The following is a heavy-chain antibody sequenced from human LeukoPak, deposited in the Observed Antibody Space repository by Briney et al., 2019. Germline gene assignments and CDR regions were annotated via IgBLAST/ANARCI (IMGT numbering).Heavy chain of an antibody. D-gene: IGHD6-19*01. V-gene: IGHV3-30*03. CDR2: ISYDGSNK. Sequence: GGSLRLSCAASGFTFSSYGMHWVRQAPGKGLEWVAVISYDGSNKYYADSVKGRFTISRDDSKNTLFLDMSNLRVEDTALYYCARDLSAAFDFWGQGVLVTVSS. J-gene: IGHJ4*02. CDR1: GFTFSSYG. CDR3: ARDLSAAFDF.